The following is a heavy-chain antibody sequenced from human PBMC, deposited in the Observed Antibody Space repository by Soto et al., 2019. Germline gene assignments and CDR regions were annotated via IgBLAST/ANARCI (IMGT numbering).Heavy chain of an antibody. CDR1: GGSISSGGYY. CDR3: ARLYYYDSSGVSMDV. Sequence: SETLSLTCTVSGGSISSGGYYWSWIRQHPGKGLEWIGYIYYSGSTYYNPSLKSRVTISVDTSKNQFSLKLSSVTAADTAVYYCARLYYYDSSGVSMDVWGQGTTVTVSS. J-gene: IGHJ6*02. V-gene: IGHV4-31*03. D-gene: IGHD3-22*01. CDR2: IYYSGST.